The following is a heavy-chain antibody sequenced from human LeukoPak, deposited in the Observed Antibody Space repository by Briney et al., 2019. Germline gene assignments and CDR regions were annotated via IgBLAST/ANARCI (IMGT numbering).Heavy chain of an antibody. CDR1: GYSFTSYW. V-gene: IGHV5-10-1*01. CDR3: ARAYSGYDSYYYYYGMDA. Sequence: GESLKISCKGSGYSFTSYWISWVRQMPGKGLEWMGRIDPSDSYTNYSPSFQGHVTISADKSISTAYLQWSSLKASDTAMYYCARAYSGYDSYYYYYGMDAWGKGTTVTVSS. J-gene: IGHJ6*04. D-gene: IGHD5-12*01. CDR2: IDPSDSYT.